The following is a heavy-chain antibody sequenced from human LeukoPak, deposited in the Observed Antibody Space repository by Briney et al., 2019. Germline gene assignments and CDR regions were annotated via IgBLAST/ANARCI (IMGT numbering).Heavy chain of an antibody. CDR3: ARVRAVAGRGYLDY. Sequence: PSETLSLTCTVSGGSMSTYYWTWIRQPPGKGLEWLGYIYYSGSTSYNPSLKSRVTISVDPSKNQFSLKLSSVTAADTALYYCARVRAVAGRGYLDYWGQGTLVTVSS. D-gene: IGHD6-19*01. CDR1: GGSMSTYY. J-gene: IGHJ4*02. CDR2: IYYSGST. V-gene: IGHV4-59*08.